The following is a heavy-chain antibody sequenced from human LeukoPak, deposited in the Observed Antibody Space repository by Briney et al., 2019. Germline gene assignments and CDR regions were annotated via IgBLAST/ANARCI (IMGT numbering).Heavy chain of an antibody. D-gene: IGHD3-10*01. Sequence: VWSQRRYCATSEVTFGGYDSRWRRQAPHKGLEWVAVISYDESNKYYADSVKGRFTISRENSKNTLYLQMNSLRAEDTAVYYCATGYYYADDHWGQGTLVTVSS. CDR3: ATGYYYADDH. J-gene: IGHJ4*02. V-gene: IGHV3-30*03. CDR2: ISYDESNK. CDR1: EVTFGGYD.